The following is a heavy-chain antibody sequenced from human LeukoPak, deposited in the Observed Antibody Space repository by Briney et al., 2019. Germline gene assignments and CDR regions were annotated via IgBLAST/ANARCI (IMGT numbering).Heavy chain of an antibody. D-gene: IGHD3-10*01. Sequence: GGPLRLSCAASGFTFSSYGMHWVRQAPGKGLEWVAVISYDGSNKYYADSVKGRFTISRDNSKNTLYLQMNSLRAEDTAVYYCAKDVWFGELFLNYFDYWGQGTLVTVSS. J-gene: IGHJ4*02. V-gene: IGHV3-30*18. CDR2: ISYDGSNK. CDR1: GFTFSSYG. CDR3: AKDVWFGELFLNYFDY.